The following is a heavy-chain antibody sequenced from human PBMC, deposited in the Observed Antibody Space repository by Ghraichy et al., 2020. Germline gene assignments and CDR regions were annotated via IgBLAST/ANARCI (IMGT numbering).Heavy chain of an antibody. Sequence: SETLSLTCTVSGGSISSGDYYWSWIRQPPGKGLEWIGYIYYSGSTYYNPSLKSRVTISVDTSKNQFSLKLSSVTAADTAVYYCARYPENYYDSSGYPGSFDYWGQGTLVTVSS. CDR2: IYYSGST. V-gene: IGHV4-30-4*01. J-gene: IGHJ4*02. D-gene: IGHD3-22*01. CDR3: ARYPENYYDSSGYPGSFDY. CDR1: GGSISSGDYY.